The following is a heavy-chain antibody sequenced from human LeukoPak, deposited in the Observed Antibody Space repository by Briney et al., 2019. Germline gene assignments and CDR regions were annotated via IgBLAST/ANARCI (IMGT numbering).Heavy chain of an antibody. V-gene: IGHV3-49*03. CDR1: VFTFVEYS. CDR2: IRSKAYGGTT. CDR3: TREYSDYASRYMDV. D-gene: IGHD4-11*01. Sequence: PGWSLTLSCTASVFTFVEYSMRWFRQAAPKGREWVGFIRSKAYGGTTQYAASVQGKFTIYSDDSQSIAYLQMNSLKTEDTAVYYCTREYSDYASRYMDVWGKGPRVTVSS. J-gene: IGHJ6*03.